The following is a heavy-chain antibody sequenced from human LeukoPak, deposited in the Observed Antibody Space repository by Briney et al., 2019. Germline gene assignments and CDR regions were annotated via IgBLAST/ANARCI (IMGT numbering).Heavy chain of an antibody. CDR2: INPNSGGT. V-gene: IGHV1-2*06. CDR1: GYTFTGYY. J-gene: IGHJ4*02. D-gene: IGHD3-22*01. CDR3: ASYSSDYSSFDY. Sequence: ASVKVSCKASGYTFTGYYMHWVRQAPGQGLEWMGRINPNSGGTNYAQKFQGRVTMTRDTSISTAYMELSRLRSDDTAVYYCASYSSDYSSFDYWGQGTLVTVSS.